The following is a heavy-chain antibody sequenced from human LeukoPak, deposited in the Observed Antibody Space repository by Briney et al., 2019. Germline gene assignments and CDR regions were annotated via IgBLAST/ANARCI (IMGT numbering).Heavy chain of an antibody. Sequence: SGPTLLKPTQTLTLTCTFSGFSLSSSGVGVGWIRQPPGKALEWLSVIYWEDDKRFNPSLKSRLTITKDTSKNQVVLTMTNMDPVDTATYYCAHINFDYYDSSGYQFDYWGQGTLVTVSS. V-gene: IGHV2-5*02. CDR3: AHINFDYYDSSGYQFDY. CDR2: IYWEDDK. CDR1: GFSLSSSGVG. D-gene: IGHD3-22*01. J-gene: IGHJ4*02.